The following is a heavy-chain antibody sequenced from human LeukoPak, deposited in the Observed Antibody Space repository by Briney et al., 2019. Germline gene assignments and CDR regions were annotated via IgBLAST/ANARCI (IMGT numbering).Heavy chain of an antibody. D-gene: IGHD2-2*01. CDR2: IIPIFGTA. V-gene: IGHV1-69*05. Sequence: SVKVSCKASGGTFSSYAISWVRQAPGQGLEWMGGIIPIFGTANYAQKFQGRVTITTDESTSTAFMELSSLRSEDTAVYYCARESRYCSSTSCSHYFDYWGQGTLVTVSS. CDR3: ARESRYCSSTSCSHYFDY. CDR1: GGTFSSYA. J-gene: IGHJ4*02.